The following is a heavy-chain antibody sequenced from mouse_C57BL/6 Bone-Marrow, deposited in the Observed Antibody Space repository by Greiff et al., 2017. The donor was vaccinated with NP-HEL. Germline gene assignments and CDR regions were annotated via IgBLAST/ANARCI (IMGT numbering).Heavy chain of an antibody. J-gene: IGHJ3*01. CDR2: IDPSDSYT. Sequence: QVQLQQPEAELVRPGTSVKLSCKASGYTFTSYWMHWVKQRPGQGLEWIGVIDPSDSYTNYNQKFKGKATLTVDTSSSTAYMQLSSLTSEDSAVFCCARVSTMVKVIGYGGQGKRVTVSA. CDR3: ARVSTMVKVIGY. CDR1: GYTFTSYW. D-gene: IGHD1-1*02. V-gene: IGHV1-59*01.